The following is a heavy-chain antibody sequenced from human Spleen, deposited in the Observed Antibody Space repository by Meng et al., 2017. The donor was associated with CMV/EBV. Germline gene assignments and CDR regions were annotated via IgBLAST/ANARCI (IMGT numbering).Heavy chain of an antibody. Sequence: GESLKISCAASGFTFSSHEMNWVRQAPGKGLEWVSYISSSGNTIYYADSVKGRFTISRDNAKNSLYLQMNNLRAEDTAVYYCARVDYWGQGTLVTVSS. V-gene: IGHV3-48*03. CDR1: GFTFSSHE. CDR2: ISSSGNTI. CDR3: ARVDY. J-gene: IGHJ4*02.